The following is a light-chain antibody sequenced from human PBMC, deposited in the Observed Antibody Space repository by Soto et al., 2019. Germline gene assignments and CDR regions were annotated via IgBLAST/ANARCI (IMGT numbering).Light chain of an antibody. V-gene: IGKV3-15*01. Sequence: EIVMTQSPATLSVSPGESATLSCRASQNIGVTLGWYQQKPGQAHRLLIYGSSTRTAGVPARFSGSASGTEFMLTISSLQSEDFAVYYCQDCHSLLWTFGEGTIVEMK. CDR2: GSS. CDR3: QDCHSLLWT. CDR1: QNIGVT. J-gene: IGKJ1*01.